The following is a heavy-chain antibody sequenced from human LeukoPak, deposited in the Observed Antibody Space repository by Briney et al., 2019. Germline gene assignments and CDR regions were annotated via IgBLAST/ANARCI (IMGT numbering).Heavy chain of an antibody. V-gene: IGHV3-30-3*01. Sequence: GGSLRLSCAASGFTFSSYAMHWVRQAPGKGLEWVAVISYDGSNKYYADSVKGRFTISRDNSKNTLYLQMNSLRAEDTAVYYCARVNLRYFDWLSGAFDYWGQGTLVTVSS. CDR2: ISYDGSNK. D-gene: IGHD3-9*01. J-gene: IGHJ4*02. CDR3: ARVNLRYFDWLSGAFDY. CDR1: GFTFSSYA.